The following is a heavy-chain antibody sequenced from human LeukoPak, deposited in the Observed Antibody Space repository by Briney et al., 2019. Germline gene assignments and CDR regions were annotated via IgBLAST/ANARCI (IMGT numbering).Heavy chain of an antibody. J-gene: IGHJ3*02. D-gene: IGHD4-23*01. CDR3: ARRPDDYGGNILGFDI. V-gene: IGHV4-39*07. Sequence: NPSETLSLTCTVSGGSISSSSYYWGWIRQPPGKGLEWIGSIYYSGSTYYNPSLKSRVTISVDKSKNQFSLKLSSVTAADTAVYYCARRPDDYGGNILGFDIWGQGTMVTVSS. CDR1: GGSISSSSYY. CDR2: IYYSGST.